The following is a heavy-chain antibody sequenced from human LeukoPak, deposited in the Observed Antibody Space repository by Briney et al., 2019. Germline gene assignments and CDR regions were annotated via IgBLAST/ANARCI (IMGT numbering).Heavy chain of an antibody. D-gene: IGHD6-13*01. V-gene: IGHV1-2*06. J-gene: IGHJ4*02. CDR2: INPYSGNT. CDR3: ARDQGSLTRSWYTGY. CDR1: GYTFTGYH. Sequence: ASVKISCKASGYTFTGYHIHWVRQAPGQGLEWMGRINPYSGNTNFAQKFQGRVTMTRDTSITTAYMDLSSLTPDDTAVYFCARDQGSLTRSWYTGYWGQGTQVTVSS.